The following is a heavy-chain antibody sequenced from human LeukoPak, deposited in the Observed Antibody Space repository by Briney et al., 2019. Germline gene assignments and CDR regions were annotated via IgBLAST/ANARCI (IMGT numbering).Heavy chain of an antibody. CDR1: GGSISSSSYY. J-gene: IGHJ4*02. CDR2: IYYSGST. V-gene: IGHV4-39*07. Sequence: KTSETLSFTCTVSGGSISSSSYYWGWIRQPPGKELEWIGSIYYSGSTYYNPSLKSRVTISVDTSKNQFSLKLSSVTAADTAVYYCARVRKARIAVAGTWDYWGQGTLVTVSS. CDR3: ARVRKARIAVAGTWDY. D-gene: IGHD6-19*01.